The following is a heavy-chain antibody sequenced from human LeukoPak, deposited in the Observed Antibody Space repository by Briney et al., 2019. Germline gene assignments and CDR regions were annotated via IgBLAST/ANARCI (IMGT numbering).Heavy chain of an antibody. Sequence: GSLRLSCAASGFTFSSYWMHWVRQAPGKGLVWVSRINSDGSSTSYADSVKGRFTISRDNAKTTLYLQMNSLRAEDTAVYYCARGGAAARLGYDYWGQGTLVTVSS. CDR2: INSDGSST. D-gene: IGHD6-13*01. CDR1: GFTFSSYW. J-gene: IGHJ4*02. CDR3: ARGGAAARLGYDY. V-gene: IGHV3-74*01.